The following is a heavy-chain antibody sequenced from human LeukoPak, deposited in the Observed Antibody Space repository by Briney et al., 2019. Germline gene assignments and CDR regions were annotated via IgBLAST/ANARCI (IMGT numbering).Heavy chain of an antibody. D-gene: IGHD2-2*01. J-gene: IGHJ4*02. Sequence: ASVKVSCKASGYTFTSSGISWVRQAPGQGLEWMGWISTHDVNTKYAQKLQGRVTLTTDTSTSTAYMELRGLRSDDTAVYYCATDLGYCSSTTCDTFDYWGQGTLVTVSS. CDR1: GYTFTSSG. CDR2: ISTHDVNT. CDR3: ATDLGYCSSTTCDTFDY. V-gene: IGHV1-18*01.